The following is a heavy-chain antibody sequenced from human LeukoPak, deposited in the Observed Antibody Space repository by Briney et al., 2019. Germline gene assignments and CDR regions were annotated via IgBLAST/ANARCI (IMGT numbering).Heavy chain of an antibody. CDR2: ISSSSSYI. V-gene: IGHV3-21*01. Sequence: GGSLILSCAASGFTFSSYSMNWVRQAPGKGLEWVSSISSSSSYIYYADSVKGRFTISRDNAKNSLYLQMNSLRAEDTAVYYCAGDMDSGSPYDYWGQGTLVTVSS. CDR1: GFTFSSYS. J-gene: IGHJ4*02. CDR3: AGDMDSGSPYDY. D-gene: IGHD1-1*01.